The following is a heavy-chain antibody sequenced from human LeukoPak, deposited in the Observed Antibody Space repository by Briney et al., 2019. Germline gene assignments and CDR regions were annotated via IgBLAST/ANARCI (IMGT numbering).Heavy chain of an antibody. CDR1: GFTFSSYG. Sequence: GGPLRLSCAASGFTFSSYGMHWVRQAPDKGLEWVAVISNDGSNKYYADSVKGRFTISRDNSKNTLYLEVNSLRAEDTAVYSCARAIRYDSSGYPTGYFQHWGQGTLVTVSS. J-gene: IGHJ1*01. D-gene: IGHD3-22*01. CDR3: ARAIRYDSSGYPTGYFQH. CDR2: ISNDGSNK. V-gene: IGHV3-30*03.